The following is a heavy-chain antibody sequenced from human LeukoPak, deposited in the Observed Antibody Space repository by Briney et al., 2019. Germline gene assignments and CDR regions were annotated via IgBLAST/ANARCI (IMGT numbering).Heavy chain of an antibody. Sequence: SETLSLTCTVSGGSISSYYWSWIRQPAGKGLEWIGRIYTSGSTNYNPSLKSRVTMSVDTSKNQFSLKLSSVTAADTAVYYCARDLWSGSPSGFDYWGQGTLVTVSS. J-gene: IGHJ4*02. CDR1: GGSISSYY. CDR3: ARDLWSGSPSGFDY. D-gene: IGHD3-3*01. V-gene: IGHV4-4*07. CDR2: IYTSGST.